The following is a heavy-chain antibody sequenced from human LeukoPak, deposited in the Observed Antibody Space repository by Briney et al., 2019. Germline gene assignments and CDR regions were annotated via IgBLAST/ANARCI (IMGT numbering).Heavy chain of an antibody. D-gene: IGHD2-15*01. CDR2: IKHRGRS. V-gene: IGHV4-38-2*02. CDR1: GSSISSDYY. CDR3: ARHIVVVVAATRGGMDV. J-gene: IGHJ6*02. Sequence: SETLSLTCSVSGSSISSDYYWGWVRQPPGKGLEWIGSIKHRGRSYYNPSLKSRVTISVDTSKNHFSLKLSSVTAADTAVYYCARHIVVVVAATRGGMDVWGQGTTVTVSS.